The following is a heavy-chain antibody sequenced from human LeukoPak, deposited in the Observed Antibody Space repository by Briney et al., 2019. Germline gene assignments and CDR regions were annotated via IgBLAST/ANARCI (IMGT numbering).Heavy chain of an antibody. CDR1: GGSISSARHY. CDR2: IYYGGTT. Sequence: PSQTLSLTCTVSGGSISSARHYWSWIRQLPGKGLEWIGCIYYGGTTYYHPSLKSRVTISIDTSKNLFSLKLTSVTAADKAVYYCARDNDHYGMDVWGQGTTVAVSS. CDR3: ARDNDHYGMDV. J-gene: IGHJ6*02. V-gene: IGHV4-31*03. D-gene: IGHD1-1*01.